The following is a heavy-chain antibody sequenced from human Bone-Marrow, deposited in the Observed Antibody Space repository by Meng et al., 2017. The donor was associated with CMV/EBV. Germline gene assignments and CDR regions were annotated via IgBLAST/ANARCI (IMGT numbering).Heavy chain of an antibody. V-gene: IGHV6-1*01. CDR3: TRDNRGDYYAMDV. J-gene: IGHJ6*02. Sequence: SQTLSLTCAIFGDSASSNSVTWNWIRQSPSRGLEWLGRTYYRSKWYNDYAVSVKSRITINSDTSKNQFSLQLNSVTPEDTAMYYCTRDNRGDYYAMDVWGQGTTVTVSS. CDR2: TYYRSKWYN. D-gene: IGHD3-10*01. CDR1: GDSASSNSVT.